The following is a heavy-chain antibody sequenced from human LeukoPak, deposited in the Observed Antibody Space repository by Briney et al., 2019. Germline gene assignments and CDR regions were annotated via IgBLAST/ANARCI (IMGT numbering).Heavy chain of an antibody. J-gene: IGHJ4*02. CDR2: ISYDGSNK. D-gene: IGHD3-9*01. CDR3: ARVPYYDILTGYLGY. V-gene: IGHV3-30*04. CDR1: GFTFSSYA. Sequence: PEGSLRLSCAASGFTFSSYAMHWVRQAPGKGLEWVAVISYDGSNKYYADSVKGRFTISRDSSKNTLYLQMNSLRAEDTAVYYCARVPYYDILTGYLGYWGQGTLVTVSS.